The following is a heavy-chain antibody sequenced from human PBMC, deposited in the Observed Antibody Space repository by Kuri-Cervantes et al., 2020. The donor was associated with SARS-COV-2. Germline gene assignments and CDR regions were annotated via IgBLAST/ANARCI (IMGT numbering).Heavy chain of an antibody. V-gene: IGHV4-39*07. J-gene: IGHJ4*02. CDR2: IYYSGST. Sequence: GSLRLSCTVSGGSISSSSYYWGWIRQPPGKGLEWIGSIYYSGSTYYNPSLKSRVTISVDASKNQFSLRLRSLTAADTAVYYCARHSPTLFTATHLDYWGQGTLVTVSS. CDR3: ARHSPTLFTATHLDY. D-gene: IGHD2/OR15-2a*01. CDR1: GGSISSSSYY.